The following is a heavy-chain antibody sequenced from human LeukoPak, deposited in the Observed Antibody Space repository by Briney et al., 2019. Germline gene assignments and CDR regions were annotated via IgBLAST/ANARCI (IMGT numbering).Heavy chain of an antibody. D-gene: IGHD3-9*01. Sequence: SGTLSLTCSVSGGSVSSGSYYWSWIRQPPGKGLEWIGYIYYSGSTNYNPSLESRVTISIDTTKNQFSLKLSSVPAADTAVYYCARVSYYDISIDYWGRGALVTVSS. CDR2: IYYSGST. V-gene: IGHV4-61*01. CDR3: ARVSYYDISIDY. CDR1: GGSVSSGSYY. J-gene: IGHJ4*02.